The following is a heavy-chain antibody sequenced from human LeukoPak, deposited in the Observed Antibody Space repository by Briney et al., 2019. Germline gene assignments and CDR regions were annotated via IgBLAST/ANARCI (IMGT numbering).Heavy chain of an antibody. J-gene: IGHJ4*02. CDR1: GFTFSSYG. D-gene: IGHD6-19*01. CDR2: IRYDGSNK. CDR3: AKGGVAVAGIDY. V-gene: IGHV3-30*02. Sequence: GGSLRLSCAASGFTFSSYGMHWVRQAPGKGLEWVAFIRYDGSNKCYADSVKGRFTISRDNSKNTLYLQMNSLRAEDTAVYYCAKGGVAVAGIDYWGQGTLVTVSS.